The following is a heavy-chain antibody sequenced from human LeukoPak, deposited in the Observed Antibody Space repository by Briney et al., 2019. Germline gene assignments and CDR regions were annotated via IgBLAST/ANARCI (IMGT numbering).Heavy chain of an antibody. CDR3: ARDLDKQWLVLPDAFDI. D-gene: IGHD6-19*01. V-gene: IGHV3-30-3*01. CDR2: ISYDGSNK. J-gene: IGHJ3*02. CDR1: GFTFSSYA. Sequence: PGGSLRLSCAASGFTFSSYAMHWVRQAPGKGLEWVAVISYDGSNKYYADSVKGRFTISRDNSKNTLYLQMNSLRAEDTAVYYCARDLDKQWLVLPDAFDIWGQGTMVTVSS.